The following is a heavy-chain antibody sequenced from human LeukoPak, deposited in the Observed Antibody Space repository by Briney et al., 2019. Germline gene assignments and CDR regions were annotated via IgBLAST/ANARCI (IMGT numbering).Heavy chain of an antibody. CDR1: GASISSYS. J-gene: IGHJ6*03. CDR2: IYNSATT. D-gene: IGHD6-13*01. V-gene: IGHV4-59*01. CDR3: ARNSSSSWGYYSMDV. Sequence: NPSETLSLTCSVSGASISSYSWSWIRQTPGKGLEWIGYIYNSATTNYNPSLKSRLTMSVDTSENQISLKLTSVTAADTAVYYCARNSSSSWGYYSMDVWGKGTMATVSS.